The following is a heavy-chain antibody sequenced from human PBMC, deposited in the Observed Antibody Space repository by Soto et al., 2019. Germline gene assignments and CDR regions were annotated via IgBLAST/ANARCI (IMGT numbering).Heavy chain of an antibody. CDR3: ARDIVLVPAASAGPWLDP. J-gene: IGHJ5*02. V-gene: IGHV4-30-4*01. CDR1: GGTISSGDYY. D-gene: IGHD2-2*01. Sequence: SVTLSLPCTVSGGTISSGDYYWSWNRQPPGKGLEWIGYIYYSGSTYYNPSLKGRVIISVDTSKSQFSLKLSSVTAADTAVYYCARDIVLVPAASAGPWLDPWGQGTLVTVSS. CDR2: IYYSGST.